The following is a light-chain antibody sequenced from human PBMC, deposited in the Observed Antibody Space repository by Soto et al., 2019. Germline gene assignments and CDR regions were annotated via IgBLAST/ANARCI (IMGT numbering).Light chain of an antibody. Sequence: QSVLTQPPSVSGAPGQRVTISCTGNSSNIGAGYDVHWYRQLPGTAPKVLIYGNNNRPSGVPDRFSGSKSGTSASLAITGLQAEDEADYYCQSYDSSLSAWVFGGGTKLTGL. CDR3: QSYDSSLSAWV. J-gene: IGLJ3*02. CDR1: SSNIGAGYD. V-gene: IGLV1-40*01. CDR2: GNN.